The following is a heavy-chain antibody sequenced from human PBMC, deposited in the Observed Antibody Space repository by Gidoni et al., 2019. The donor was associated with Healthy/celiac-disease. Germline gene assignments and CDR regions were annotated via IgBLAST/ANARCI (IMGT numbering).Heavy chain of an antibody. Sequence: QVQLVESGGGVVQPGRSLRLSCAASGFTFSSYAMHWVRQAPGKGLEWVAVISYDGSNKYYADSVKGRFTISRDNSKNTLYLQMNSLRAEDTAVYYCARGRDGYNYLVDAFDIWGQGTMVTVSS. CDR2: ISYDGSNK. CDR1: GFTFSSYA. J-gene: IGHJ3*02. CDR3: ARGRDGYNYLVDAFDI. V-gene: IGHV3-30-3*01. D-gene: IGHD5-12*01.